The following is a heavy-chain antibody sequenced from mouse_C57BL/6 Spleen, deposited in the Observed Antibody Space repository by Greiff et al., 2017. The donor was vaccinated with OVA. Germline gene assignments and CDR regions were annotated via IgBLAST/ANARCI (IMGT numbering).Heavy chain of an antibody. CDR1: GYSITSGYY. Sequence: EVQLVESGPGLLKPSQSLSLTCSVTGYSITSGYYWNWIRQFPGNKLEWMGYIIYDGSNNYNPSPKNRISIARDTSKNQFFLKLNSVTTEDTAAYCGVYRGDLFQGYFDVWGTGTTVTVSS. V-gene: IGHV3-6*01. D-gene: IGHD1-1*01. CDR2: IIYDGSN. CDR3: VYRGDLFQGYFDV. J-gene: IGHJ1*03.